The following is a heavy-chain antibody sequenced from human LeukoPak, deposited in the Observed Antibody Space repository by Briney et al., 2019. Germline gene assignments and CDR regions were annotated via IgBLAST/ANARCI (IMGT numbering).Heavy chain of an antibody. Sequence: AASVKASCKASGYTFTSYAMHWVRQAPGQRLEWMGWINAGNGNTKYSQKFQGRVTITRDTSASTAYMELSSLRSEDTAVYYCARAIRYSGSPNYYYYGMDVWGQGTTVTVSS. J-gene: IGHJ6*02. CDR3: ARAIRYSGSPNYYYYGMDV. CDR2: INAGNGNT. CDR1: GYTFTSYA. V-gene: IGHV1-3*01. D-gene: IGHD1-26*01.